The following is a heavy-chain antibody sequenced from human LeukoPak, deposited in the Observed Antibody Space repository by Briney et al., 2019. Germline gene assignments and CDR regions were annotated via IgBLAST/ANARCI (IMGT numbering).Heavy chain of an antibody. Sequence: PSETLSLTCTVSGGSINTYFWSWIRQPAGKGLQWIGRIYPSGSTNYSPSLKSRLTMSVDTSNNQFSLNLTSVTAADTAIYFRARDRYGGIIDSWGQGTLVSVSS. D-gene: IGHD1-1*01. V-gene: IGHV4-4*07. CDR3: ARDRYGGIIDS. CDR2: IYPSGST. CDR1: GGSINTYF. J-gene: IGHJ4*02.